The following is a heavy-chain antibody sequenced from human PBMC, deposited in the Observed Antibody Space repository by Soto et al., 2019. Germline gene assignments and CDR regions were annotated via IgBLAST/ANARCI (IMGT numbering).Heavy chain of an antibody. Sequence: SETLSLTCTVSGASISSYHWSWIRQTPGKGLEWIGYIYYSGSANYNPSLKRQVTFSVATSQNQASLKLSSVTAADTGVYYCAAAGAAEQVLPHYYMNGWGKGTTVTVSS. CDR3: AAAGAAEQVLPHYYMNG. CDR1: GASISSYH. D-gene: IGHD6-25*01. J-gene: IGHJ6*03. V-gene: IGHV4-59*01. CDR2: IYYSGSA.